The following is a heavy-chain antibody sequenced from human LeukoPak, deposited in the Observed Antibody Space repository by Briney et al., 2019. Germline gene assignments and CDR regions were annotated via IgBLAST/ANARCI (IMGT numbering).Heavy chain of an antibody. CDR1: GYTFTGYY. CDR2: INPNSGGT. V-gene: IGHV1-2*02. J-gene: IGHJ4*02. D-gene: IGHD6-19*01. CDR3: ATQKIAVAGTPLYDY. Sequence: ASVKVSCKASGYTFTGYYMHWVRQAPGLGLEWMGWINPNSGGTNYAQKFQGRVTMTRDTSISTAYMELSRLRSDDTAVYYCATQKIAVAGTPLYDYWGQGTLVTVSS.